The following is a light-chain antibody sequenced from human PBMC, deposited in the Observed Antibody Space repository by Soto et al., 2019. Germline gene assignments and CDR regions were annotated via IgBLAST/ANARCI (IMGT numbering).Light chain of an antibody. CDR2: GAS. J-gene: IGKJ1*01. CDR1: QSVSNM. V-gene: IGKV3-15*01. Sequence: EIVMTQSPATLSVSPGERATLSCRASQSVSNMLAWYQHKPGQAPRLLIYGASTRATGLPARFSGSGSGAEFTLTISSLQSEDFAVYYCQQYNDWPRTFGQGTQVESK. CDR3: QQYNDWPRT.